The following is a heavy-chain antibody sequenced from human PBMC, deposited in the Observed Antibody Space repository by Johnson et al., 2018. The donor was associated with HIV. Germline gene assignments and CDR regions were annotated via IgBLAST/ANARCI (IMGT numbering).Heavy chain of an antibody. Sequence: VQLVESGGGVVRPGGSLRLSCAASGFTVSSNYMSWVRQAPGKGLEWVSVIYSGGSTYNADSVKGRFTISRDNSKNTLYLQMNSLRAEDTAVYYCAKDRSCGRDAFDIWGQGTMVTVSS. J-gene: IGHJ3*02. V-gene: IGHV3-66*02. CDR1: GFTVSSNY. CDR2: IYSGGST. D-gene: IGHD5-18*01. CDR3: AKDRSCGRDAFDI.